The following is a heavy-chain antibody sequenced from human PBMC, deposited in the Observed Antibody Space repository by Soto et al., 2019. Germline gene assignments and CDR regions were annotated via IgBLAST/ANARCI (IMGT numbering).Heavy chain of an antibody. Sequence: GESLKISCKGSGYSFTSYWIGWVRQMPGKSLEWMGIIYPGDSDTRYSPSFQGQVTISADKSISTAYLQWSSLKASDTAMYYCARLCCYDFYYYGMDVWGQGTTVTVSS. V-gene: IGHV5-51*01. CDR1: GYSFTSYW. J-gene: IGHJ6*02. CDR3: ARLCCYDFYYYGMDV. CDR2: IYPGDSDT. D-gene: IGHD5-12*01.